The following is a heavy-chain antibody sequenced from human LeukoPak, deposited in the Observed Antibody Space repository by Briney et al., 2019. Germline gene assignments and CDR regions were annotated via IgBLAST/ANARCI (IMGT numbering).Heavy chain of an antibody. V-gene: IGHV4-59*01. CDR3: ARGVRGATFYWYFDL. J-gene: IGHJ2*01. D-gene: IGHD1-26*01. Sequence: SETLSLTCTVSGGSISSYYCSCIRQPPGKGLEWIGYIYYSGTTNYNPSLKSRVTISVDTSKNQFSLKLSSVTAADTAVYYCARGVRGATFYWYFDLWGRGTQVTVSS. CDR1: GGSISSYY. CDR2: IYYSGTT.